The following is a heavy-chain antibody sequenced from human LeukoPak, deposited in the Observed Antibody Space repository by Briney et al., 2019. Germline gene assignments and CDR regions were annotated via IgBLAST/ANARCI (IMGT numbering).Heavy chain of an antibody. J-gene: IGHJ6*03. D-gene: IGHD4-17*01. V-gene: IGHV3-53*01. CDR1: GFTVSSNY. Sequence: GGSLRLSCAASGFTVSSNYMSWVRQAPGKGLEWVSVIYSGGSTYYADSVKGRFTISRDNSKNTLYLQMNSLRAEDTAVYYCARVPIPFGGDYVLLWEYYMDVWGEGTTVTISS. CDR3: ARVPIPFGGDYVLLWEYYMDV. CDR2: IYSGGST.